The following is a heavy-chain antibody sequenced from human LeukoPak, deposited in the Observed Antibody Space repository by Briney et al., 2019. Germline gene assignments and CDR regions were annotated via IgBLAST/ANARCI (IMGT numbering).Heavy chain of an antibody. Sequence: PGRSLRLSCAASGFTFDDYAMHWVRQAPGKGLEWVSGISWNSGSIGYADSVKGRFTISRDNAKNSLYLQMNSLRAEDTALYYCAKDGMDVWGQWTTVTVSS. CDR2: ISWNSGSI. CDR3: AKDGMDV. V-gene: IGHV3-9*01. J-gene: IGHJ6*02. CDR1: GFTFDDYA.